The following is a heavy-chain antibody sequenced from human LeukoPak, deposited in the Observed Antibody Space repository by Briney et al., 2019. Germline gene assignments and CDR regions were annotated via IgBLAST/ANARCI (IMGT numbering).Heavy chain of an antibody. D-gene: IGHD5-18*01. CDR1: GGSISSYY. J-gene: IGHJ5*02. CDR3: AREDSYGYGGAWFDP. V-gene: IGHV4-59*01. CDR2: IYYSGST. Sequence: PSETLSLTCTVSGGSISSYYWSWIRQPPGKGLEWIGYIYYSGSTNYNPSLKSRVTISVDTSKNQFSLKLSSVTAADTAVYYCAREDSYGYGGAWFDPWGQGTLVTVSS.